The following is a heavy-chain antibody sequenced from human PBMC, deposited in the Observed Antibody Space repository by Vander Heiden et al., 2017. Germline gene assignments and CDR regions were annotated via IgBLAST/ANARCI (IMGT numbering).Heavy chain of an antibody. Sequence: EVQLVESGGGLVQPGGSLKLSCAVSGFTFSGSTIHWVRQASGKGLEWVGLIRSKAHNYATAYTASVKGRFTISRDDSKDTAYLQMNSLKTEDTAVYYCCEYCAGDCHPSGYWGQGTLVTVSS. CDR2: IRSKAHNYAT. J-gene: IGHJ4*02. CDR3: CEYCAGDCHPSGY. CDR1: GFTFSGST. V-gene: IGHV3-73*02. D-gene: IGHD2-21*02.